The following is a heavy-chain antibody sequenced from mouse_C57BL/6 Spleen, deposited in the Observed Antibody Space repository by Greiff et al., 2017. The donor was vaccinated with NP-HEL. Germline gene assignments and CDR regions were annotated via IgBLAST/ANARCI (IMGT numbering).Heavy chain of an antibody. J-gene: IGHJ4*01. CDR1: GFNIKDYY. CDR2: IDPEDGDT. V-gene: IGHV14-1*01. CDR3: TTDYYGSSSYAMDY. Sequence: EVQLQQSGAELVRPGASVKLSCTASGFNIKDYYMHWVKQRPEQGLEWIGRIDPEDGDTEYAPKFQGKATMTADTASNTAYLQLSSLTSEDTAVYYGTTDYYGSSSYAMDYWGQGTSVTVSS. D-gene: IGHD1-1*01.